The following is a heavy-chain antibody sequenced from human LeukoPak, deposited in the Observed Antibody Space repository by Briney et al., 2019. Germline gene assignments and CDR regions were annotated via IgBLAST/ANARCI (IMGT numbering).Heavy chain of an antibody. CDR2: INHSGST. CDR1: GGSFSGYC. Sequence: SETLSLTCAVYGGSFSGYCWSWIRQPPGKGLEWIGEINHSGSTNYNPSLKSRVTISVDTSKNQFSLKLSSVTAADTAVYYCARDSGSSWYPRGWFDPWGQGTLVTVSS. J-gene: IGHJ5*02. CDR3: ARDSGSSWYPRGWFDP. V-gene: IGHV4-34*01. D-gene: IGHD6-13*01.